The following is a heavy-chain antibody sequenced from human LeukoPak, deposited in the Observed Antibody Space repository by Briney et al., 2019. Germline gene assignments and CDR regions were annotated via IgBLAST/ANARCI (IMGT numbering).Heavy chain of an antibody. D-gene: IGHD2-15*01. CDR3: AREHCYAFDN. Sequence: GGALRLSCAASGFNFIDYSMNWVRQAPGKGLEWISYIGISSGNTKYADSVKGRFTISRDKARNSLYLQMNSLQVEDTATYYCAREHCYAFDNWGHGTLVTVSS. CDR2: IGISSGNT. V-gene: IGHV3-48*01. J-gene: IGHJ4*01. CDR1: GFNFIDYS.